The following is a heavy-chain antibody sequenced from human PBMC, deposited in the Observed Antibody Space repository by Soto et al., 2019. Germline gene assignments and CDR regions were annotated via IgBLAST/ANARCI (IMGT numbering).Heavy chain of an antibody. Sequence: QVQLVESGGGVVQPGRSLRLSCAASGFTFSSYGMHWVRQAPGKGLEWVAVISYDGSNKYYADSVKSRFTISRDNSNNTLYLQMNSLRAEDTAVYYCAKDRISSDQLLDSPHDYWGQGTLVTVSS. CDR2: ISYDGSNK. V-gene: IGHV3-30*18. D-gene: IGHD2-2*01. CDR3: AKDRISSDQLLDSPHDY. CDR1: GFTFSSYG. J-gene: IGHJ4*02.